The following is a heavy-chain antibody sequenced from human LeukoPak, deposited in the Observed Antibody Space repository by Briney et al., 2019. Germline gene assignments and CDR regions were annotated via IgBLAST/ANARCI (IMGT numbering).Heavy chain of an antibody. CDR3: ARGARMYYYDSSDYNDY. D-gene: IGHD3-22*01. CDR2: INPSSGGT. J-gene: IGHJ4*02. Sequence: ASVKLSCKTSGYIFSGYYMHWVRQAPGQGLEWMGCINPSSGGTNYTQKFQGRVTMTRDTSISTAYMELSRLRSDDTAVYYCARGARMYYYDSSDYNDYWGQATVV. V-gene: IGHV1-2*02. CDR1: GYIFSGYY.